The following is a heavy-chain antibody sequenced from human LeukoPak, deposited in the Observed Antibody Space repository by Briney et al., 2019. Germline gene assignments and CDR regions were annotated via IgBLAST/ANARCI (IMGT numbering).Heavy chain of an antibody. J-gene: IGHJ6*03. CDR1: GGSISSYY. CDR2: IYYSGNT. Sequence: SETLSLTCTVSGGSISSYYWSWIRQPPGKGLEWIGYIYYSGNTKYNPSLKRRITISVDTSKNQFSLKLSSVTAADTAVYYCARGVVRGIYYYYMDVWGKGTTVTISS. V-gene: IGHV4-59*12. D-gene: IGHD3-10*01. CDR3: ARGVVRGIYYYYMDV.